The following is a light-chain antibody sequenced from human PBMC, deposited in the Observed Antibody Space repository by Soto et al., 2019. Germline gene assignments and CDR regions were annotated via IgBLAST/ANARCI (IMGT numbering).Light chain of an antibody. Sequence: EIVLTQSPATLSLSLGERASVSCRASQSVSIYLAWYQQRPGQAPRLLIYDASNRATGIPARFSGSGSGTDFTLTISSLEPEDFAVYYCQQRSNWPPITFGQGTRLEIK. CDR1: QSVSIY. J-gene: IGKJ5*01. CDR2: DAS. V-gene: IGKV3-11*01. CDR3: QQRSNWPPIT.